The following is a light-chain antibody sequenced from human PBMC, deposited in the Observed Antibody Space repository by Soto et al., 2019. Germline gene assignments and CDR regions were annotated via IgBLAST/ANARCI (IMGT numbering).Light chain of an antibody. V-gene: IGLV1-40*01. J-gene: IGLJ1*01. Sequence: QSVLTQPPSVSGAPGQRVTISCTGSSSNIGAGYDVHWYQQLPGTAPKLLIYGNNNRPSGVPDRFSGSKSGTSASLAITGLQAEDEADYYCQSHDSSLSCVFGTGTKLTVL. CDR2: GNN. CDR1: SSNIGAGYD. CDR3: QSHDSSLSCV.